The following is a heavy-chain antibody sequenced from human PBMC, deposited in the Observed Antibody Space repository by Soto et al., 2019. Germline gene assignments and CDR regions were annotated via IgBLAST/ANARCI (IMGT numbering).Heavy chain of an antibody. J-gene: IGHJ3*02. CDR1: GFICSSYD. Sequence: GGSLRLSCAASGFICSSYDMSWVRQAPGKGLEWVSTILVDGRTFYVDSVKGRFTISRDSSQNTVYLQMNSLTAGDTALYYGAKATATGGGAFDICGQGTMVTVSS. CDR2: ILVDGRT. D-gene: IGHD2-8*02. V-gene: IGHV3-23*01. CDR3: AKATATGGGAFDI.